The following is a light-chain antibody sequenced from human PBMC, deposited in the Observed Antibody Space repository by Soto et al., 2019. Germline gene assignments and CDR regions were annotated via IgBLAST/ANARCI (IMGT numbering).Light chain of an antibody. CDR2: EVS. J-gene: IGLJ2*01. Sequence: QSALTQPASVSGSPGQSITISCTRNSSDVGGYNYVSWYQQHPGKAPKLMIYEVSNRPSGVSNRFSGSKSGNTASLTISGLQAEDEADYYCSSYTSSSTLVVFGGGTQLTVL. CDR3: SSYTSSSTLVV. CDR1: SSDVGGYNY. V-gene: IGLV2-14*01.